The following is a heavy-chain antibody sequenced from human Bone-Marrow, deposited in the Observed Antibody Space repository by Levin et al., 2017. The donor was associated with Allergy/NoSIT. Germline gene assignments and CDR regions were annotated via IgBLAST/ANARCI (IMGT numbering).Heavy chain of an antibody. D-gene: IGHD3-9*01. V-gene: IGHV4-59*01. J-gene: IGHJ3*02. CDR2: IYNNVDT. CDR1: GGSISSYY. Sequence: GSLRLSCTVSGGSISSYYWSWIRQSPGKGLEWIGYIYNNVDTNYNPSLKGRVTISVDTSKNQFSLNLSSLTAADAAGYSCARAIPLDWLDHRRAFAIWGHGTMVTVSS. CDR3: ARAIPLDWLDHRRAFAI.